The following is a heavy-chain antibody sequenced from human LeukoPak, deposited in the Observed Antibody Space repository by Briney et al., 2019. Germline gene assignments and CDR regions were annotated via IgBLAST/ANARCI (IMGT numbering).Heavy chain of an antibody. CDR3: TTGPKTKSGYDYYYYYGMDV. D-gene: IGHD5-12*01. V-gene: IGHV3-15*07. Sequence: GGSLRLSCVASGFTFSNAWMNWVRQAPGKGLEWVGRIKSKTDGGTTDYAAPVKGRFTISRDDSKNTLYLQMNSLKTEDTAVYYCTTGPKTKSGYDYYYYYGMDVWGQGTTVTVSS. CDR1: GFTFSNAW. CDR2: IKSKTDGGTT. J-gene: IGHJ6*02.